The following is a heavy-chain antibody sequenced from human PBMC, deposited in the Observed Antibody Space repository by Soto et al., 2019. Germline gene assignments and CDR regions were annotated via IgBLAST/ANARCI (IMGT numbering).Heavy chain of an antibody. V-gene: IGHV3-48*03. J-gene: IGHJ5*02. CDR3: ARYSGWYSYNWFDP. D-gene: IGHD6-19*01. CDR1: GXTLSSYK. CDR2: INPSGRTI. Sequence: LRLSCVASGXTLSSYKMYWNRLAPGKGPELIAVINPSGRTISYADSVKGRFTIYRDNAENYVYLQMSRLRGEDTAMYYGARYSGWYSYNWFDPWGQGPRVTVS.